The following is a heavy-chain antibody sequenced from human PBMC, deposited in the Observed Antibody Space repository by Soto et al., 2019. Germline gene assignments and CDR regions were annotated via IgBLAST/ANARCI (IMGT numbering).Heavy chain of an antibody. CDR3: ARAYLGRLPRRAGYYYALDV. Sequence: GGSLRLSCAASGFTFSTYDMHWVRQVPGKGLEWVSAIGSAHDPYYLGSVKGRFSISRENAKNSFYLQMNSLTTGDTAVYYCARAYLGRLPRRAGYYYALDVWGQGTTVTVSS. J-gene: IGHJ6*02. V-gene: IGHV3-13*05. CDR2: IGSAHDP. D-gene: IGHD1-26*01. CDR1: GFTFSTYD.